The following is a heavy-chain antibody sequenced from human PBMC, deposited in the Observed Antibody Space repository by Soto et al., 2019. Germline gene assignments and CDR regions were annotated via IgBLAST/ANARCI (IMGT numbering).Heavy chain of an antibody. Sequence: SVKVSCKASGGTFSSYTISWVRQAPGQGLEWMGRIIPILGIANYAQKFQGRVTITADKSTSTAYMELSSLRSEDTAVYYCASLGYCSSTSCYGPYWGQGTLVTVSS. J-gene: IGHJ4*02. CDR2: IIPILGIA. CDR1: GGTFSSYT. D-gene: IGHD2-2*01. CDR3: ASLGYCSSTSCYGPY. V-gene: IGHV1-69*02.